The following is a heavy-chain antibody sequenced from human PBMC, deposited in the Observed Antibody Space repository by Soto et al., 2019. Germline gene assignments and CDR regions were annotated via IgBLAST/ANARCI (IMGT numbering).Heavy chain of an antibody. CDR1: GFTFSSYW. CDR2: INGDGSTT. Sequence: GGSLRLSCAASGFTFSSYWMHWVRQAPGKGLVWVSRINGDGSTTSYADSVKGRFIISRDNAKNMLYLQMNGLRAEDTALYYCAKSLQDIVLVPAAIDQTYYYGMHAWGQGTTVT. D-gene: IGHD2-2*01. V-gene: IGHV3-74*01. J-gene: IGHJ6*02. CDR3: AKSLQDIVLVPAAIDQTYYYGMHA.